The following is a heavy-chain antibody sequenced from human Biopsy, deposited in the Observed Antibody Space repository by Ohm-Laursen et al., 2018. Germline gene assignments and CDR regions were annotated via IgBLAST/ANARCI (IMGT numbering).Heavy chain of an antibody. CDR3: ATKLTGYFHH. V-gene: IGHV1-69*06. CDR1: GGTFSNYG. Sequence: SSVKVSCNSPGGTFSNYGVNWVRQAPGQGLEWLGGNIPILGTGNYAQKFQDRVTVAADTSTSTATMELRSLRSDDTAVYYCATKLTGYFHHWGQGTLVIVSS. CDR2: NIPILGTG. J-gene: IGHJ1*01. D-gene: IGHD3-9*01.